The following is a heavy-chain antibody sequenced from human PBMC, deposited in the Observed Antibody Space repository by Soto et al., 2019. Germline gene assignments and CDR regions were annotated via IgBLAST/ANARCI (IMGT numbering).Heavy chain of an antibody. D-gene: IGHD6-19*01. Sequence: QVQLVESGGGVVQPGRSLRLSCAASGFTFSSYGMHWVRQAPGKGLEWVAGIWYDGSNKYYADSVKGRFTISRDNSKKTLYLQMNSLRAEDTAVYYCARGDRGYSSGWYYDYYYYGMDVWGQGTTVTVSS. V-gene: IGHV3-33*01. CDR2: IWYDGSNK. CDR1: GFTFSSYG. CDR3: ARGDRGYSSGWYYDYYYYGMDV. J-gene: IGHJ6*02.